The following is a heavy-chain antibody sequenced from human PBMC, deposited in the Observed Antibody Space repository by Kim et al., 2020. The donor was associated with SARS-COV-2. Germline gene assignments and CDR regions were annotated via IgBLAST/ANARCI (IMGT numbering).Heavy chain of an antibody. CDR1: GGSFSGYY. V-gene: IGHV4-34*01. D-gene: IGHD3-10*01. CDR3: ARMAWFGAYYFDY. CDR2: INHSGST. J-gene: IGHJ4*02. Sequence: SETLSLTCAVYGGSFSGYYWSWIRQPPGKGLEWIGEINHSGSTNYNPSLKRRVTISVDTSKNQFSLKLSSVTAADTAVYYCARMAWFGAYYFDYWGQGTLVTVSS.